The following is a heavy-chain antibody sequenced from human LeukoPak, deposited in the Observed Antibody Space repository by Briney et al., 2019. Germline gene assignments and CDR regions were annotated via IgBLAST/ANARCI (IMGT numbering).Heavy chain of an antibody. CDR2: INPNTGGT. D-gene: IGHD3-16*01. CDR1: GYAFTLYY. Sequence: ASVKVSCTASGYAFTLYYIHWVRQAPGQGLEWMGWINPNTGGTNYELKFEGRVTMTTDTSISTAYMELSRLRSDDTAVYYCAREEVLFESNSYAHYWGQGALVTVSS. CDR3: AREEVLFESNSYAHY. V-gene: IGHV1-2*02. J-gene: IGHJ4*02.